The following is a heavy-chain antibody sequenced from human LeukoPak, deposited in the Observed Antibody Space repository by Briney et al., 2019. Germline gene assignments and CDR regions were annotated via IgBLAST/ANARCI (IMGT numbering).Heavy chain of an antibody. CDR2: ISWNSGSI. Sequence: PGGSLRLSCAASGFKFDDYAMHWVRQAPGKGLEWVSGISWNSGSIGYGDSVKGRFTMSRDNAKNSLYLQMNSLKAEDTALYYCAAARALDYWGQGTLVTVSS. D-gene: IGHD6-25*01. CDR1: GFKFDDYA. J-gene: IGHJ4*02. CDR3: AAARALDY. V-gene: IGHV3-9*01.